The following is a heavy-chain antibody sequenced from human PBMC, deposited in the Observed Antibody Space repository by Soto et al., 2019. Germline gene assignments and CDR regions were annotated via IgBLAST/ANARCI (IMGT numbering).Heavy chain of an antibody. V-gene: IGHV4-31*03. Sequence: QVQLQESGPGLVKPSQTLSLTCTVSGDSISSGDYYWSWIRQHPAKGLEWIGYISYSGTTYYNPSLKSRITISLATSKNQFSLKLSSVTAADTAVYYCARDYGSVFYFGMDVWGQGTTVTSSS. CDR2: ISYSGTT. CDR1: GDSISSGDYY. J-gene: IGHJ6*02. CDR3: ARDYGSVFYFGMDV. D-gene: IGHD3-10*01.